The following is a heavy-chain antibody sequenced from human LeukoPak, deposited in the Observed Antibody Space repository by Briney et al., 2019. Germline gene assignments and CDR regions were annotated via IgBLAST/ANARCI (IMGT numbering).Heavy chain of an antibody. CDR2: IYYSGST. CDR1: GGSISSSSYY. Sequence: KTSETQSLTCTVSGGSISSSSYYWGWIRQPPGKGLEWIGSIYYSGSTYYNPSLKSRVTISVDTSKNQFSLKLSSVTAADTAVYYCARLNRAAFDIWGQGTMVTVSS. V-gene: IGHV4-39*01. CDR3: ARLNRAAFDI. D-gene: IGHD3-10*01. J-gene: IGHJ3*02.